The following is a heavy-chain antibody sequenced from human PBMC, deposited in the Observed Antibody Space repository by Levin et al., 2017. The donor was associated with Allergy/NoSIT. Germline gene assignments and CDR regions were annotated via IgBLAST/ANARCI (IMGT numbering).Heavy chain of an antibody. D-gene: IGHD3-3*01. V-gene: IGHV3-23*01. CDR1: GFPFRSYA. J-gene: IGHJ6*02. CDR3: ATVNHDVGGYNGMDV. CDR2: ISGSGRTT. Sequence: GGSLRLSCAASGFPFRSYAMSWVRQAPGKGLEWVSGISGSGRTTYYADSVKGRFTFSRDNSQNTLYLQMNSLRAEDTAVYYCATVNHDVGGYNGMDVWGQGTTVTVSS.